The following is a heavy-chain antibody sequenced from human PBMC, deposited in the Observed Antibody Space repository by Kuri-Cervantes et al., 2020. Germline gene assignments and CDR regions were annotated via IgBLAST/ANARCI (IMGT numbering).Heavy chain of an antibody. CDR1: GFTFSSYA. CDR3: ARLAVGTMVRGPFDY. Sequence: ESLKISCAASGFTFSSYAMHWVRQAPGKGLEWIGSIYHSGSTYYNPSLKSRVTISVDTSKNQFSLKLSSVTAADTAVYYCARLAVGTMVRGPFDYWGQGTLVTVSS. J-gene: IGHJ4*02. D-gene: IGHD3-10*01. CDR2: IYHSGST. V-gene: IGHV4-38-2*01.